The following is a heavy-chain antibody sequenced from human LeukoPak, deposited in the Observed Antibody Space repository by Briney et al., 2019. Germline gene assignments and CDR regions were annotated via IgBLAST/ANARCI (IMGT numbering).Heavy chain of an antibody. V-gene: IGHV3-23*01. D-gene: IGHD1-26*01. J-gene: IGHJ5*02. CDR3: AKKLVMGPTGGFDP. CDR2: ITGSGGST. Sequence: GGSLRLSYAASGFTFISYTMGWVRQAPGKGLEWVSTITGSGGSTSYADSVKGRFTISRDNSRSTLFLQMNSLRAEDTAVYYCAKKLVMGPTGGFDPWGQGTLVTVSS. CDR1: GFTFISYT.